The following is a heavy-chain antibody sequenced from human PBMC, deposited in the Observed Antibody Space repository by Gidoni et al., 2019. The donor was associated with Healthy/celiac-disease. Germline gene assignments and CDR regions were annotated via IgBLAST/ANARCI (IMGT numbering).Heavy chain of an antibody. CDR3: ARHAFEENWFDP. J-gene: IGHJ5*02. CDR1: GGSISSSSYY. Sequence: QLQLQESGPGLVKPSETLSLTCTVSGGSISSSSYYWGWIRQPPGKGLEWIGSSYYSGSTYYNPSLKSRVTISVDTSKNQFSLKLSSVTAADTAVYYCARHAFEENWFDPWGQGTLVTVSS. V-gene: IGHV4-39*01. CDR2: SYYSGST.